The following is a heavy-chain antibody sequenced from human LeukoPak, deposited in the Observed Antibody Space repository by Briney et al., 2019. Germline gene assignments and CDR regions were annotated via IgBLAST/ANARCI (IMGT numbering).Heavy chain of an antibody. CDR2: IYHSGST. CDR1: GGSFSGYY. Sequence: SETLSLTCAVYGGSFSGYYWGWIRQPPGKGLEWIGSIYHSGSTNYNPSLKSRVTMSVDTSKNQFSLKLSSVTAADTAVYYCARDQYYYGSGSYGLDYWGQGTLVTVSS. J-gene: IGHJ4*02. V-gene: IGHV4-34*11. CDR3: ARDQYYYGSGSYGLDY. D-gene: IGHD3-10*01.